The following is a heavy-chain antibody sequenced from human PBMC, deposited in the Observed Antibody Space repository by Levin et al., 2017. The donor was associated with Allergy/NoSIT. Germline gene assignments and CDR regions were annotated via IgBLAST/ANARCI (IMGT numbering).Heavy chain of an antibody. V-gene: IGHV1-69*13. Sequence: SVKVSCKASGGTFSSYAISWVRQAPGQGLEWMGGIIPIFGTANYAQKFQGRVTITADESTSTAYMELSSLRSEDTAVYYCAIRTEDYYDSSGYLEYYFDYWGQGTLVTVSS. CDR2: IIPIFGTA. CDR3: AIRTEDYYDSSGYLEYYFDY. J-gene: IGHJ4*02. CDR1: GGTFSSYA. D-gene: IGHD3-22*01.